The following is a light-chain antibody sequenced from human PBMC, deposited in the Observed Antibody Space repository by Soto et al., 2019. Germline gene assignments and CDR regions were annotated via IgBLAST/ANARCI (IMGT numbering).Light chain of an antibody. CDR3: CSYAGSSTWV. Sequence: QSALTQPASVSGSPGQSITISCTGTSSDVGSYNLVSWYQQHPGKAPKLMIYEGSKRPSGVSNRFSGSKSGNTASLTISGLQAEDEADYYCCSYAGSSTWVFGGGTKGPS. J-gene: IGLJ3*02. CDR2: EGS. CDR1: SSDVGSYNL. V-gene: IGLV2-23*01.